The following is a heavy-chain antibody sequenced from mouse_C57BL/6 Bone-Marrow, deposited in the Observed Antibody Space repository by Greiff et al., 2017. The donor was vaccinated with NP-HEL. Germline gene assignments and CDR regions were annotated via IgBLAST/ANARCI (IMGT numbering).Heavy chain of an antibody. CDR1: GFTFSSYA. CDR2: ISDGGSYT. J-gene: IGHJ3*01. Sequence: EVQGVESGGGLVKPGGSLKLSCAASGFTFSSYAMSWVRQTPEKRLEWVATISDGGSYTYYPDNVKGRFTISRDNAKNNRYLQMSHLKSEDTAMYYCARAYDYDGWFAYWGQGTLVTVSA. CDR3: ARAYDYDGWFAY. V-gene: IGHV5-4*01. D-gene: IGHD2-4*01.